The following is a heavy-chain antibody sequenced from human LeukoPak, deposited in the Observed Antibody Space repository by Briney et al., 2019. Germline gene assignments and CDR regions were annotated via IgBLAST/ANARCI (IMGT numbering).Heavy chain of an antibody. J-gene: IGHJ6*02. Sequence: SETLSLTCTVSGVSISSSSYYWGWIRQPPGKGLEWIGSIYYSGSTYYNPSLKSRVTISVDTSKSQFSLKLSSVTAADTAVYYCARDRRTREGLDVWGQGTTVTVSS. D-gene: IGHD1-26*01. CDR2: IYYSGST. CDR3: ARDRRTREGLDV. CDR1: GVSISSSSYY. V-gene: IGHV4-39*07.